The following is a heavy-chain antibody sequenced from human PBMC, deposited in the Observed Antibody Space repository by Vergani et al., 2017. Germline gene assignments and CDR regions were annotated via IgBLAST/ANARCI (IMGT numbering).Heavy chain of an antibody. J-gene: IGHJ4*02. V-gene: IGHV4-31*03. Sequence: QVQLQESGPGLVKPSQTLSLTCSVSGDSISSGVYYWNWLGQHPGKGLEWIGYLYSTGSSHHNPSLRRRINMSVDTSKNQFSLELNSVTAADTAMYYCARMGGYDEGDPFQIGYFDSWGPGSLVAVSS. CDR3: ARMGGYDEGDPFQIGYFDS. CDR1: GDSISSGVYY. CDR2: LYSTGSS. D-gene: IGHD3-22*01.